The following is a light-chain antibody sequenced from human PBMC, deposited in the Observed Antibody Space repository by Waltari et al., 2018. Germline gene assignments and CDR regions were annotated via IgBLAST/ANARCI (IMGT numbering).Light chain of an antibody. CDR1: QDIPHW. Sequence: DIQMTQSPSFLSASVGYTVIITCRASQDIPHWIAWYKQKPGKPPELLSAGGHSLQSGVPPRFSGTASGTYFTLTISAMHPEDFATYYCQQAYRFPLTFGGGTKVDMK. J-gene: IGKJ4*01. CDR2: GGH. CDR3: QQAYRFPLT. V-gene: IGKV1-12*01.